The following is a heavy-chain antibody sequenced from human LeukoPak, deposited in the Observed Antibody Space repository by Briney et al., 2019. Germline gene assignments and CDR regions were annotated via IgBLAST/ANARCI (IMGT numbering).Heavy chain of an antibody. D-gene: IGHD2-15*01. CDR1: GFTFSSYA. V-gene: IGHV3-23*01. CDR2: ISGSGGST. J-gene: IGHJ5*02. Sequence: GGSLRLSCAASGFTFSSYAMSWVRQAPGKGLEWVSAISGSGGSTYYADSVKGRFTISRDNSKNTLYLQMNSLRAEDTAVYYCAKLPSCSGGSCYGGWFDPWGQGTLVTVSS. CDR3: AKLPSCSGGSCYGGWFDP.